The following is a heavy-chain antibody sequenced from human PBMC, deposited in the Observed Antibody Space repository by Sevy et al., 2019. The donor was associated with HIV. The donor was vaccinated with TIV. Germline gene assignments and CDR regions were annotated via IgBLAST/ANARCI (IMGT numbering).Heavy chain of an antibody. CDR3: ARAWGWAYCSSTSCPNWFDP. V-gene: IGHV1-46*03. J-gene: IGHJ5*02. CDR1: GYTFTSYY. D-gene: IGHD2-2*01. CDR2: INPSGGST. Sequence: ASVKVSCKASGYTFTSYYMHWVRQAPGQGLEWMGIINPSGGSTSYAQKFQGRVTMTRDTSTSTVYMELSSLRSEDTAVYYCARAWGWAYCSSTSCPNWFDPWGQGTLVTVSS.